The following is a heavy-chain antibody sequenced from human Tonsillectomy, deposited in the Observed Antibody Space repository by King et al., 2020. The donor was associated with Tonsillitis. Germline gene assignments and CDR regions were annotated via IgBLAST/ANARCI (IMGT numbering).Heavy chain of an antibody. V-gene: IGHV3-21*01. D-gene: IGHD5-12*01. CDR1: GFTFSSYS. CDR2: ISSSSSYI. CDR3: ASGWLRLGLGY. J-gene: IGHJ4*02. Sequence: VQLVESGGGLVKPGGSLRLSCAASGFTFSSYSMNWVRQAPGKGLEWVSSISSSSSYIYYADSVKGRFTITRDNAKNSLYLQMNSQRDEDTAVYYCASGWLRLGLGYWGQGTLVTVSS.